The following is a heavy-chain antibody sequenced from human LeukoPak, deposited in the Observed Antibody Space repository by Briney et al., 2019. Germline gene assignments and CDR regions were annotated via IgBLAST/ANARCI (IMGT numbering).Heavy chain of an antibody. D-gene: IGHD3-9*01. CDR3: ARTLFAFRSKSDILTGYPPYYFDY. J-gene: IGHJ4*02. CDR1: GGTFSSYA. CDR2: IIPIFGTA. Sequence: ASVKVSCKASGGTFSSYAISWVRQAPGQGLEWMGGIIPIFGTANYAQKFQGRVTITADKSTSTAYMELSSLRSEDTAVYYCARTLFAFRSKSDILTGYPPYYFDYWGQGTLVTVSS. V-gene: IGHV1-69*06.